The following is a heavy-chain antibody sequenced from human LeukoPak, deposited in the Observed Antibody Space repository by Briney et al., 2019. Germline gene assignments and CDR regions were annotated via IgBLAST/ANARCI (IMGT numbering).Heavy chain of an antibody. V-gene: IGHV4-4*07. CDR3: ARDGGFNCSGGSCYQKPPYFDY. Sequence: SETLSLTCTVSGGSISSYYWSWIRQPAGKGLEWIGRIYTSGSTNYNPSLKSRVTMSVDTSKNQFSLELSSVTAADTAVYYCARDGGFNCSGGSCYQKPPYFDYWGQGTLVTVSS. CDR2: IYTSGST. D-gene: IGHD2-15*01. CDR1: GGSISSYY. J-gene: IGHJ4*02.